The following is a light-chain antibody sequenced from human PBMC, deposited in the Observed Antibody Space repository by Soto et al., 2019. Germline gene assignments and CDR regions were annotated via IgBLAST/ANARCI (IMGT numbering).Light chain of an antibody. V-gene: IGKV3-11*01. Sequence: EIVLTQSPVTLSLSPGERATLSCRASQSVSSYLVWYQQKPGQAPRLLIYDASNRATVIPARFSGSGSGTDFTLTISILEPEDFAVYYCQQHSNWQITFGGGTKVEIK. CDR1: QSVSSY. J-gene: IGKJ4*01. CDR2: DAS. CDR3: QQHSNWQIT.